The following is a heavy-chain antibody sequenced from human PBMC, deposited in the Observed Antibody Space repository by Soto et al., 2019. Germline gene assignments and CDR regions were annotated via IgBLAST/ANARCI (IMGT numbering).Heavy chain of an antibody. J-gene: IGHJ6*03. V-gene: IGHV3-21*01. CDR2: ISSSSSYI. Sequence: EVQLVESGGGLVKPGGSLRLSCAASGFTFSSYSMNWVRQAPGKGLEWVSSISSSSSYIYYADSVKGRFNISRDNAKNSLYLQMNSLRAEDTAVYYCARDGGTTIFGVVIIAYMDVWGKGTTVTVSS. D-gene: IGHD3-3*01. CDR1: GFTFSSYS. CDR3: ARDGGTTIFGVVIIAYMDV.